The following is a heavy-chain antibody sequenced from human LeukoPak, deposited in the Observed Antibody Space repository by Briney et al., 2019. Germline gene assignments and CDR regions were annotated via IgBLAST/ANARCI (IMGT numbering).Heavy chain of an antibody. V-gene: IGHV1-18*01. CDR2: ISAYNGNT. CDR1: GYTFTSYG. J-gene: IGHJ5*02. Sequence: ASVKVSCKASGYTFTSYGISWVRQAPGQGLEWMGWISAYNGNTNYAQKLQGRVTITADESTSTAYMELSSLRSEDTAVYYCARYSSSPEGYNWFDPWGQGTLVTVSS. CDR3: ARYSSSPEGYNWFDP. D-gene: IGHD6-6*01.